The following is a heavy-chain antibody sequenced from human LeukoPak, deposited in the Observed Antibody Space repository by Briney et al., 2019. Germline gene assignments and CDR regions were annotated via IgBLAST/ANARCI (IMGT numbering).Heavy chain of an antibody. CDR3: ARDSHYDYGDYIFDY. CDR1: GFNFNGYT. V-gene: IGHV3-21*01. J-gene: IGHJ4*02. CDR2: ITSTSNYI. Sequence: GGSLRLSCAASGFNFNGYTMSWVRQAPGKGLEWVSSITSTSNYIYYADSLRGRFTISRDNAKNSLYLRMNSLRAEDTAVYYCARDSHYDYGDYIFDYWGQGTLVTVSS. D-gene: IGHD4-17*01.